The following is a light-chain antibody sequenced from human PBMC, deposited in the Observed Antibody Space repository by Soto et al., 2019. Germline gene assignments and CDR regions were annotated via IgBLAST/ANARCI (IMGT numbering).Light chain of an antibody. V-gene: IGKV1-5*03. CDR1: PDVSHW. CDR3: QHYDSYPYT. J-gene: IGKJ2*01. Sequence: DIHMDQSASALSASLGDRVTITCRASPDVSHWLAWYQQKPGQAPKLLIYKASSLESGVPSRFSGRGSGTEFTLTIRDLQPDDFATYYCQHYDSYPYTFGQGTSLEIK. CDR2: KAS.